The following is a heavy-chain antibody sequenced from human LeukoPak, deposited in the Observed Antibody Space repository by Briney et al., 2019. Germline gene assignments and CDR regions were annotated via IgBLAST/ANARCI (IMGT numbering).Heavy chain of an antibody. D-gene: IGHD5-18*01. CDR2: IKSKTDGGTT. CDR1: GFTFINAW. Sequence: GGSLRLSCAASGFTFINAWMSWVRQAPGKGLEWVGRIKSKTDGGTTDYAAPVKGRFTISRDDSKNTLYLQMNSLKTEDTAVYYCTTETWIQLWLHSYWGQGTLVTVSS. V-gene: IGHV3-15*01. CDR3: TTETWIQLWLHSY. J-gene: IGHJ4*02.